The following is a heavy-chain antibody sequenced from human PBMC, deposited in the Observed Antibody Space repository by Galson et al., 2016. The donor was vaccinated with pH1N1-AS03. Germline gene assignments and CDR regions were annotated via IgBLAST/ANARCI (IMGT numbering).Heavy chain of an antibody. CDR3: AKEGPVGASPNWYLDL. Sequence: SLRLSCAASGFTFSSYGMHWVRQAPGKGLEWVAVIRYDGSHKYYADSVKGRFTISRDNSDNTVFLQVNNLKPGDAAVYYCAKEGPVGASPNWYLDLWGQGTLVTVSS. V-gene: IGHV3-30*02. J-gene: IGHJ2*01. D-gene: IGHD1-26*01. CDR1: GFTFSSYG. CDR2: IRYDGSHK.